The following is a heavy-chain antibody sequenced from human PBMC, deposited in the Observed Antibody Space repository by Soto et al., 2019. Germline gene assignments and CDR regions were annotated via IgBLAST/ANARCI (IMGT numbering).Heavy chain of an antibody. CDR3: AKDGSAMVRGVIITYNWFDP. CDR1: GFTFSSYA. Sequence: GGSPRLSCAASGFTFSSYAMSWVRQAPGKGLEWVSAISGSGGSTYYADSVKGRFTISRDNSKNTLYLQMNSLRAEDTAVYYCAKDGSAMVRGVIITYNWFDPWGQGTLVTVSS. J-gene: IGHJ5*02. V-gene: IGHV3-23*01. CDR2: ISGSGGST. D-gene: IGHD3-10*01.